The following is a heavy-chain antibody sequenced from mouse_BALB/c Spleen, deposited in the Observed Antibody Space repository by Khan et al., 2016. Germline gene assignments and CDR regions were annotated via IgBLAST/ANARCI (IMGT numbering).Heavy chain of an antibody. CDR2: INPNTGYT. CDR3: TRSVPLDAMDY. V-gene: IGHV1-7*01. Sequence: QVQLQQSGAELAKPGASVKMSCKASGYTFTNYWMHWVKQRPGQGLEWIGYINPNTGYTEYNQKFKDKATLTADKSSSTAYMQLSSLTSEDSAVYYCTRSVPLDAMDYWGQGTSVTVSS. J-gene: IGHJ4*01. CDR1: GYTFTNYW.